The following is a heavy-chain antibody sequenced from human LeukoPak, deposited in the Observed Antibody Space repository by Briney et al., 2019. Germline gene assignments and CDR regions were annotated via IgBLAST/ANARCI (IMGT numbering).Heavy chain of an antibody. J-gene: IGHJ4*02. Sequence: PGGSLRLSCAASGFTFSSYAMSWVRQAPGKGLEWVSAISGSGGSTYYADSVKGRFTISRDNSKNTLYLQMNSLRDEDTAVYYCARDRTYSSSWYDSLGYWGQGTLVTVSS. CDR2: ISGSGGST. CDR1: GFTFSSYA. V-gene: IGHV3-23*01. D-gene: IGHD6-13*01. CDR3: ARDRTYSSSWYDSLGY.